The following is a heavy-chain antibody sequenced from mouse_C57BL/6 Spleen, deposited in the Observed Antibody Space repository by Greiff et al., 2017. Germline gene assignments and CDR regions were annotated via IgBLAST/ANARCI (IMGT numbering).Heavy chain of an antibody. J-gene: IGHJ4*01. CDR2: IYPGDGDT. CDR1: GYAFSSSW. CDR3: ARNDYGYAMDY. D-gene: IGHD2-4*01. V-gene: IGHV1-80*01. Sequence: QVQLQQSGAELVKPGASVKISCKASGYAFSSSWMNWVKQRPGKGLEWIGQIYPGDGDTNYNGKFKGKATLTADKSSSTAYMQLSSLTSEDSAVYFCARNDYGYAMDYWGQGTSVTVSS.